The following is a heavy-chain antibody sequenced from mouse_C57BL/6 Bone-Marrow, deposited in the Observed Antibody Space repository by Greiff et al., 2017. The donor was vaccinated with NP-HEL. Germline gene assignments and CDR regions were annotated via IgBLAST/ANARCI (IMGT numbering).Heavy chain of an antibody. CDR1: GFTFTDYY. CDR2: IRNKANGYTT. Sequence: EVKLMESGGGLVQPGGSLSLSCAASGFTFTDYYMSWVRQPPGKALEWLGFIRNKANGYTTEYSASVKGRFTISRDNSQSILYLQMNALRAEDSATYYCARSPIYYGNYYAMDYWGQGTSVTVSS. J-gene: IGHJ4*01. CDR3: ARSPIYYGNYYAMDY. D-gene: IGHD2-1*01. V-gene: IGHV7-3*01.